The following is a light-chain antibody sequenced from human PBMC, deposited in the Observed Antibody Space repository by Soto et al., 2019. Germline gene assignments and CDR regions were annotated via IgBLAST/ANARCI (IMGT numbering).Light chain of an antibody. CDR3: QQLNSYLLT. J-gene: IGKJ4*01. CDR2: AAS. CDR1: QGISSY. Sequence: DIQLTQSASVLADSVLVRVTITCLASQGISSYLAWYQQKPGKAPKLLIYAASTLQSGVPSRFSGSGSGTEFTLTISSLQPEDFATYYCQQLNSYLLTFGGGTKVDIK. V-gene: IGKV1-9*01.